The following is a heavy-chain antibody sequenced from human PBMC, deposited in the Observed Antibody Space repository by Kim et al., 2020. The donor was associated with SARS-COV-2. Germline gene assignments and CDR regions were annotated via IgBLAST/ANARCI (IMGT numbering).Heavy chain of an antibody. CDR1: GFTFSSYA. CDR3: AKDLASGYHYYGMDV. CDR2: IWYDGSNK. J-gene: IGHJ6*02. Sequence: GGSLRLSCAASGFTFSSYAMHWVRQAPGKGLEWVAVIWYDGSNKYYADSVKGRFTISRDNSKNTLYLQMNSLRAEDTAVYYCAKDLASGYHYYGMDVWGQGTTVTVSS. V-gene: IGHV3-33*06. D-gene: IGHD6-19*01.